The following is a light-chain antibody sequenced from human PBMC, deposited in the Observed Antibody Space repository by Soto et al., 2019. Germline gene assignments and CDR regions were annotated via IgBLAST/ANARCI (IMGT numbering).Light chain of an antibody. J-gene: IGKJ1*01. CDR2: DAS. CDR3: QHYKKGPPET. Sequence: EVVMAQPPATLSVSPGERSTLSCRASQSVSSNLAWYQQKPDQAPKPXXYDASTRATGIPARFSGIVSGTEFTLTIRSLQPEDFAFYDGQHYKKGPPETFGQGTKVEIK. CDR1: QSVSSN. V-gene: IGKV3-15*01.